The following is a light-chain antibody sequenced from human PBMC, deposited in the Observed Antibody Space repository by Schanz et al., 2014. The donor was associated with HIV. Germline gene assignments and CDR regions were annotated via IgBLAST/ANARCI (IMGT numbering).Light chain of an antibody. CDR1: SSDIGSNT. CDR3: ATWDDSLNGPV. Sequence: QSVLTQPPSASGTPGQRVTISCSGSSSDIGSNTVNWYQQLPGTAPKLLIFGDNHRPSGVPDRFSGSKSGTSASLAISGLRSEDEADYYCATWDDSLNGPVFGGGTKLTVL. V-gene: IGLV1-44*01. CDR2: GDN. J-gene: IGLJ3*02.